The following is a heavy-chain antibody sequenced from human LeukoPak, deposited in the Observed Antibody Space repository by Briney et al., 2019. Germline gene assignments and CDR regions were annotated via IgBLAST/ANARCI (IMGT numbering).Heavy chain of an antibody. CDR2: ISSSGSTI. V-gene: IGHV3-48*03. J-gene: IGHJ6*04. Sequence: GGSLRLSCAASGFTFSSYEMNWVRQAPGKGLEWVSYISSSGSTIYYADSVKGRFTISRDNAKNSLYLQMNSLRAEDTAVYYSAELGITMIGGVWGKGTTVTVSS. D-gene: IGHD3-10*02. CDR3: AELGITMIGGV. CDR1: GFTFSSYE.